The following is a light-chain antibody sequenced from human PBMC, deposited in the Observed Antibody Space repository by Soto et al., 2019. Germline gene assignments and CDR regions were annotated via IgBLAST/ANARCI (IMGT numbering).Light chain of an antibody. Sequence: EIVMTQSPVALSVSPGERATLSCRASQSVSANLAWYQQKPGQAPRLLIYGASARDTGVPDRFSGSGSGTEFTLTISGLQSEDFAVYYCQHYNNWPLTFGGGTKVEIK. CDR1: QSVSAN. CDR2: GAS. CDR3: QHYNNWPLT. V-gene: IGKV3-15*01. J-gene: IGKJ4*01.